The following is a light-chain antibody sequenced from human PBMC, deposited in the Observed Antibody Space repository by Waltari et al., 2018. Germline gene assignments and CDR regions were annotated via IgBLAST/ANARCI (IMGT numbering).Light chain of an antibody. CDR2: AAS. V-gene: IGKV1-8*01. J-gene: IGKJ1*01. Sequence: ATQLTQSPSSLSASTGDRVTITCRASQIVSTYLAWYQQKPGKAPKLLIYAASTLQRGVPLRFSGSGSGTDFTLSISCLQSEDFATYYCQQYYDYQRSFGQGTKVEIK. CDR3: QQYYDYQRS. CDR1: QIVSTY.